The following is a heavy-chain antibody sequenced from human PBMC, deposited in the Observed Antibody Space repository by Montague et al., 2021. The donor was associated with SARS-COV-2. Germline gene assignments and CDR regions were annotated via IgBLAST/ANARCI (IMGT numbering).Heavy chain of an antibody. V-gene: IGHV1-18*01. J-gene: IGHJ4*02. CDR2: ISAYNGNP. Sequence: SVKVSCKASGYNLNIYGISWVRQAPGQGLEWMGWISAYNGNPNYAQKLQGRVTMTTDTSTSTAYMELRSLRSDDTAVYYRARDRGDAAESVLDYWGRGTLVTVSS. D-gene: IGHD6-13*01. CDR1: GYNLNIYG. CDR3: ARDRGDAAESVLDY.